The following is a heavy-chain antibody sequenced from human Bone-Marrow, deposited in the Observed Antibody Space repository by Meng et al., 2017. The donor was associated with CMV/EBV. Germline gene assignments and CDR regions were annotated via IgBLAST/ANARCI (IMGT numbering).Heavy chain of an antibody. CDR1: GGSFSGYY. Sequence: ESLKISCAVYGGSFSGYYWSWIRQPPGKGLEWIGEINHSGSTNYNPSLKSRVTISVDTSKNQFSLKLSSVTAADTAVYYCARGQYCSSTSCWRHYFDYWGQGTLVTVSS. D-gene: IGHD2-2*01. CDR3: ARGQYCSSTSCWRHYFDY. J-gene: IGHJ4*02. CDR2: INHSGST. V-gene: IGHV4-34*01.